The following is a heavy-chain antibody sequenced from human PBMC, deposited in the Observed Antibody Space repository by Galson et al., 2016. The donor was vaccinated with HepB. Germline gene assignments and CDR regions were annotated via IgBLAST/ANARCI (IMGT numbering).Heavy chain of an antibody. CDR1: GDSISRSRYY. J-gene: IGHJ3*01. CDR3: ATTYCGGDCYHVYAFDF. Sequence: SETLSLTCTVSGDSISRSRYYWGWIRQPPGKALEWIGYSFYSGSTDYNSSLKSRVTISVDTSKNQFSLKLSSVTAADTAMYYCATTYCGGDCYHVYAFDFWGQGTMVTVSS. V-gene: IGHV4-61*05. D-gene: IGHD2-21*01. CDR2: SFYSGST.